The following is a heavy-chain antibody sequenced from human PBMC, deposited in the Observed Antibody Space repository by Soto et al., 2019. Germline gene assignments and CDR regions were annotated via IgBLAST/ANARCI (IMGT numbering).Heavy chain of an antibody. J-gene: IGHJ5*02. V-gene: IGHV4-34*01. CDR2: INHSGST. D-gene: IGHD3-10*01. Sequence: PSETLSLTCAVYGGSFSGYYWSWIRQPPGKGLEWIGEINHSGSTNYNPSLKSRVTISVDTSKNQFSLKLSSVTAADTAVYYCARGRLLWSTKNWFDPWGQGTLVTVSS. CDR1: GGSFSGYY. CDR3: ARGRLLWSTKNWFDP.